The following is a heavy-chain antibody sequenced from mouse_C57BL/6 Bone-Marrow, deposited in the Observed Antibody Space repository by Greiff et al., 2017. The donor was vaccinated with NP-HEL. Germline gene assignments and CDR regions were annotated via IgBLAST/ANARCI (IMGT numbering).Heavy chain of an antibody. CDR3: ARQLRPRRFAY. Sequence: VQLVESGAELVKPGASVKISCKASGYAFSSYWMNWVKQRPGKGLEWIGQIYPGDGDTNYNGKFKGKATLTADKSSSTAYMQLSSLTSEDSAVYFCARQLRPRRFAYWGQWTLVTVSA. J-gene: IGHJ3*01. D-gene: IGHD3-2*02. V-gene: IGHV1-80*01. CDR2: IYPGDGDT. CDR1: GYAFSSYW.